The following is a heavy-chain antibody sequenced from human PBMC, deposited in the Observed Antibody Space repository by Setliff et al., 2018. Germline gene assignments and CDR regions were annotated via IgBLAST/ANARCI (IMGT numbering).Heavy chain of an antibody. J-gene: IGHJ6*02. CDR1: GGTFSSYA. Sequence: ASVKVSCKASGGTFSSYAISWVRQAPGQGLEWMGGIIPILGIANYAQKFQGRVTITADKSTSTAYMELSSLRSEDTAVYYCASVYSGYDWLYYYGMDVWGQGTTVTVSS. CDR2: IIPILGIA. D-gene: IGHD5-12*01. V-gene: IGHV1-69*10. CDR3: ASVYSGYDWLYYYGMDV.